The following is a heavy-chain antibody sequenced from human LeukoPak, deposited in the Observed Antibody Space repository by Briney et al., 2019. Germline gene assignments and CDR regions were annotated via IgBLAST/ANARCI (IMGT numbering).Heavy chain of an antibody. CDR3: GPVGDSSGYYAFDY. J-gene: IGHJ4*02. CDR2: IRSKANSYAT. Sequence: PGGSLRLSCAASGFTFSSYAMSWVRQASGKGLEWVGRIRSKANSYATAYAASVKGRFTISRDDSKNTAYLQMNSLKTEDTAVYYCGPVGDSSGYYAFDYWGQGTLVTVSS. V-gene: IGHV3-73*01. D-gene: IGHD3-22*01. CDR1: GFTFSSYA.